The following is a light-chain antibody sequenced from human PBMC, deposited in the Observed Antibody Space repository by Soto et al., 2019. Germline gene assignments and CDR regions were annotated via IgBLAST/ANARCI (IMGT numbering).Light chain of an antibody. J-gene: IGLJ3*02. CDR1: SSDVGSYTL. CDR3: CAYAGSDTVV. V-gene: IGLV2-23*01. CDR2: EAT. Sequence: QSALTQPASVSGSPEQSITISCTGTSSDVGSYTLVSWYQQHPGKAPKVMIYEATKRPSGVSNRFSGSKSGNTASLTISGLQAEDEADYYCCAYAGSDTVVFGGGTKLTVL.